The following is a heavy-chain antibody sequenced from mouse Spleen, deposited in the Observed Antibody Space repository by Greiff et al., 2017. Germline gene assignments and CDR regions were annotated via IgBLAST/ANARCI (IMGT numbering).Heavy chain of an antibody. CDR1: GYTFTSYW. CDR2: INPSSGYT. V-gene: IGHV1-7*01. Sequence: QVQLQQSGAELAKPGASVKLSCKASGYTFTSYWMHWVKQRPGQGLEWIGYINPSSGYTKYNQKFKDKATLTADKSSSTAYMQLSSLTYEDSAVYYCARGSSWDVGYFDYWGQGTTLTVSS. CDR3: ARGSSWDVGYFDY. J-gene: IGHJ2*01. D-gene: IGHD4-1*01.